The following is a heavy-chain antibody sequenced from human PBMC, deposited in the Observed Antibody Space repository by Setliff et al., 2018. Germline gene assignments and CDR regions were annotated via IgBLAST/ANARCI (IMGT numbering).Heavy chain of an antibody. D-gene: IGHD1-26*01. CDR1: GLIFTSYS. CDR2: ISSSSAYI. J-gene: IGHJ4*02. CDR3: ASANTTGYYYFDY. V-gene: IGHV3-21*01. Sequence: GVSLRLSCAASGLIFTSYSMNWVRQAPGKGLEWVSSISSSSAYIYYADSVKGRFTISRDNAKNSVYLQMNSLRAEDTAVYYCASANTTGYYYFDYWGQGTLVTVS.